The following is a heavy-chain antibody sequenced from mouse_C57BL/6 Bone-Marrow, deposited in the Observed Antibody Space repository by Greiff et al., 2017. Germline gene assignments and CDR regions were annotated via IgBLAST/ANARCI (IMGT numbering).Heavy chain of an antibody. V-gene: IGHV14-4*01. D-gene: IGHD2-1*01. CDR3: TEGNYLAGFAY. CDR1: GFNITDDY. J-gene: IGHJ3*01. Sequence: EVQLQQSGAELVRPGASVKLSCTASGFNITDDYMHWVKQRPEQGLEWIGWIDPENGDTEYASKFQGKATITADTSSNTAYLPLSSLTSEDTAVYYCTEGNYLAGFAYWGQGTLVTVSA. CDR2: IDPENGDT.